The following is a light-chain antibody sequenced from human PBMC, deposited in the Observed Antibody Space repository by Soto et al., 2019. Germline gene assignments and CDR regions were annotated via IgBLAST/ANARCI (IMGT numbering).Light chain of an antibody. Sequence: EIVLTQSPGTLSLSPGGRATLSCRASQIFSRSYLAWYQQRPGQAPRLLIYGASTRATGIPDRFSGGGSGTDFTLTITRLEPEDFAVYYCQQYRTSPYTFGQGTKLDIK. CDR2: GAS. J-gene: IGKJ2*01. CDR3: QQYRTSPYT. V-gene: IGKV3-20*01. CDR1: QIFSRSY.